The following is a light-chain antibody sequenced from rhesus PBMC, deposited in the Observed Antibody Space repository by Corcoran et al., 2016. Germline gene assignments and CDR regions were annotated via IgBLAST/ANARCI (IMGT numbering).Light chain of an antibody. CDR3: QQYSDWWT. Sequence: EIVMTQSPATLSLSAGERATLSCRASQSVNNRLAWYQQKPGQAHRLLNYGASRMASGIPDRFSGRGSGTEVTITISSLEPEDFAVYYCQQYSDWWTFGQGTKVEIK. V-gene: IGKV3-42*03. CDR2: GAS. CDR1: QSVNNR. J-gene: IGKJ1*01.